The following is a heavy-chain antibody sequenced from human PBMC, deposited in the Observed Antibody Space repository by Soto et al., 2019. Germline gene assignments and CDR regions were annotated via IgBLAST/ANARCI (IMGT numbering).Heavy chain of an antibody. Sequence: QVQVVESGGGVVQPGRSLRLSCAASGFTFSRYAIHWVRQAPGKGLEWVAVTSRDGSNKYYVDSVKGRFTISRDNSKNTLYLQMNSLRDEDTAVYYCARSRNSAVADSFDFWGQGTLVTVSS. CDR1: GFTFSRYA. CDR2: TSRDGSNK. J-gene: IGHJ4*02. D-gene: IGHD3-10*01. V-gene: IGHV3-30*04. CDR3: ARSRNSAVADSFDF.